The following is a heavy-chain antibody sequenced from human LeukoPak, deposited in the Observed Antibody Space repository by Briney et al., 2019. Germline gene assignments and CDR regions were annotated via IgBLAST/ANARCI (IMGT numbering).Heavy chain of an antibody. CDR3: AKVGAAAVHAGDY. Sequence: GRSLRLSCAASGVTFSSYGMHWVRQAPGKGLEWVAVISYDGSNKYYADSVKGRFTISRDNSKNTLYLQMNSLRAEDTAVYYCAKVGAAAVHAGDYWGQGTLVTVSS. CDR2: ISYDGSNK. D-gene: IGHD6-13*01. CDR1: GVTFSSYG. J-gene: IGHJ4*02. V-gene: IGHV3-30*18.